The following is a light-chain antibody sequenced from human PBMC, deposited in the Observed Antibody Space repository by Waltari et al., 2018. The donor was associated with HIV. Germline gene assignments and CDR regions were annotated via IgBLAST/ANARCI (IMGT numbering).Light chain of an antibody. CDR3: CSHTSNNVVL. Sequence: SALTQPASVSGSPGQSITISCTGAIADVGRHSLFSWYQQYPGKAPRLLIYEGNKRASGASARFSGSKSANTASLTISGLQPGDEAVYHCCSHTSNNVVLFGGGTTLTIL. CDR2: EGN. V-gene: IGLV2-23*01. CDR1: IADVGRHSL. J-gene: IGLJ2*01.